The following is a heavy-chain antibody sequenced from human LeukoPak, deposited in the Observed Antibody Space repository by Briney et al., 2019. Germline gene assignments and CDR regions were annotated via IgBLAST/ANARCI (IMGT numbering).Heavy chain of an antibody. Sequence: GGSLRLSCAASGFTVSNNYMSWVRRAAGKGLEWVALIYSAGGTYYADSVKGRFTISRDNSKNTLHLQMNILRAEDTAVYYCVRNSGELGAWGQGTLVTVSS. V-gene: IGHV3-53*01. J-gene: IGHJ5*02. CDR3: VRNSGELGA. CDR1: GFTVSNNY. CDR2: IYSAGGT. D-gene: IGHD2-21*01.